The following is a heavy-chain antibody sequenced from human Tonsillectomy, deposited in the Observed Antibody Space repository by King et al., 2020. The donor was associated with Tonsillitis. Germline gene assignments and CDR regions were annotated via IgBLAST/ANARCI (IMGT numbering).Heavy chain of an antibody. CDR2: IYNTGTT. CDR1: GDSIRSDRSY. Sequence: LQLQESGPGLVAPSETLSLTCTVSGDSIRSDRSYWGWLRQPPGKGLEWIGSIYNTGTTFYNLSLESPVTISVDTSKSHFSLKLTSVTAADTAVYYCARHPAHSYGSGTFYNLFDFWGQGILVIVSS. J-gene: IGHJ4*02. CDR3: ARHPAHSYGSGTFYNLFDF. D-gene: IGHD3-10*01. V-gene: IGHV4-39*01.